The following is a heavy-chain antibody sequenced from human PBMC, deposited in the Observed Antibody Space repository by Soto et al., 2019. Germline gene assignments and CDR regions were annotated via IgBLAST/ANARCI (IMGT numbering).Heavy chain of an antibody. Sequence: HPGGSLRLSCAASGFTFSSYAMSWVHQAPGKGLEWVSGITNRGENTYYADSVKGRFSISRDNSKDTLYLQINSLRAEDTAVYYCAKDYYDRSGYPFFDHWGQGTLVTVSS. CDR2: ITNRGENT. J-gene: IGHJ4*02. CDR3: AKDYYDRSGYPFFDH. D-gene: IGHD3-22*01. V-gene: IGHV3-23*01. CDR1: GFTFSSYA.